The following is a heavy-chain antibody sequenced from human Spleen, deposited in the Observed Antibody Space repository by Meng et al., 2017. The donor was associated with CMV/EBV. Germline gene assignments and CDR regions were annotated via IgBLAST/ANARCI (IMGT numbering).Heavy chain of an antibody. V-gene: IGHV1-2*02. J-gene: IGHJ4*02. Sequence: CKDTGYPISRAYRHRVRQAPGQGVEWMGWNNSTSGSTKYTQKFQSRVTMTPDTSISTAYLELRRLRSDDTAVYYCAKPGAYLFDSWGQGSLVTVSS. CDR2: NNSTSGST. CDR1: GYPISRAY. CDR3: AKPGAYLFDS. D-gene: IGHD7-27*01.